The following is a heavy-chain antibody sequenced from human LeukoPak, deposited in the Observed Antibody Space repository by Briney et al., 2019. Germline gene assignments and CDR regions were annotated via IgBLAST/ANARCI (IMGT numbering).Heavy chain of an antibody. J-gene: IGHJ4*02. CDR2: INPNSGGT. Sequence: ASVKVSCKASGYTFTSYYMHWVRQAPGQGLEWMGWINPNSGGTNYAQKFQGRVTMTRDTSISTAYMELSRLRSDDTAVYYCARINTGTMVRGVIIESSSWGQGTLVTVSS. D-gene: IGHD3-10*01. CDR1: GYTFTSYY. V-gene: IGHV1-2*02. CDR3: ARINTGTMVRGVIIESSS.